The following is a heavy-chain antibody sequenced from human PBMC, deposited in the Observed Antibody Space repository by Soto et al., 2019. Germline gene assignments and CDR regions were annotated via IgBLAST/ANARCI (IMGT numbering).Heavy chain of an antibody. CDR2: ISSSSSYI. J-gene: IGHJ6*02. V-gene: IGHV3-21*01. D-gene: IGHD3-9*01. Sequence: EVQLVESGGGLVKPVGSLRLSCAASGFTFSSYSMNWVRQAPGKGLEWVSSISSSSSYIYYADSVKGRFTISRDNAKNSLYLQMNSLRAEDTAVYYCAGDRRYFDWLPRYYYYGMDVWGQGTTVTVSS. CDR1: GFTFSSYS. CDR3: AGDRRYFDWLPRYYYYGMDV.